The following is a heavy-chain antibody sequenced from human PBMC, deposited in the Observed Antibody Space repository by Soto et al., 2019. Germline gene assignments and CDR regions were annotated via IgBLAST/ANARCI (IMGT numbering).Heavy chain of an antibody. CDR2: IWYDGSNK. CDR1: GFTFSSYG. D-gene: IGHD3-22*01. V-gene: IGHV3-33*01. J-gene: IGHJ4*02. Sequence: LRLSCAASGFTFSSYGMHWVRQAPGKGLEWVAVIWYDGSNKYYADSVKGRFTISRDNSKNTLYLQMNSLRAEDTAVYYCAREGYYYYFDCWGQGTLVTVSS. CDR3: AREGYYYYFDC.